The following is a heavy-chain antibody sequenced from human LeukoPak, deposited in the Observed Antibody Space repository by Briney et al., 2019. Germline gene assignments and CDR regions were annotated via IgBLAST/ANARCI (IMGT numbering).Heavy chain of an antibody. V-gene: IGHV3-21*01. J-gene: IGHJ6*03. D-gene: IGHD3-10*01. CDR2: ISSSSSYI. CDR3: ARDPGGSGSYYSLYYYYYMDV. CDR1: GFPFSSYS. Sequence: PGGSLRLSCSASGFPFSSYSMNWVRQAPGKGLGWVPSISSSSSYIYYADSVKGRFTISRDNAKNSLYLQMNSLRAEDTAVYYCARDPGGSGSYYSLYYYYYMDVWGKGTTVTVSS.